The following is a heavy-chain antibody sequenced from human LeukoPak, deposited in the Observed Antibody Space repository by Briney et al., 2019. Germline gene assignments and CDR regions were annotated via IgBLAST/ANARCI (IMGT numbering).Heavy chain of an antibody. CDR2: IYYSGST. CDR3: ARDRPGSWYPSYFDY. V-gene: IGHV4-39*07. D-gene: IGHD6-13*01. Sequence: SETLSLTCTVSGGSISSSSYYWGWIRQPPGKGLEWIGSIYYSGSTYYNPSLKSRVTISVDTSKNQFSLKLSSVTAADTAVYYCARDRPGSWYPSYFDYWGQGTLVTVSS. CDR1: GGSISSSSYY. J-gene: IGHJ4*02.